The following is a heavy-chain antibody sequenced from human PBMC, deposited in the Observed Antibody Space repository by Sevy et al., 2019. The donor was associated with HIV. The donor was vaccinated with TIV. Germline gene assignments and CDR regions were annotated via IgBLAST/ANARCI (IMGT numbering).Heavy chain of an antibody. V-gene: IGHV3-11*05. CDR3: AKVLARGVAVAGTAWGMDV. J-gene: IGHJ6*02. D-gene: IGHD6-19*01. CDR1: GFTFSDYH. Sequence: GGSLRLSCAASGFTFSDYHMNWIRQAPGKGLEWVSYISSLSTYTNYADSVRGRFTISRDNAKNTLYLQMNSLRAEDTAVYYCAKVLARGVAVAGTAWGMDVWGQGTTVTVSS. CDR2: ISSLSTYT.